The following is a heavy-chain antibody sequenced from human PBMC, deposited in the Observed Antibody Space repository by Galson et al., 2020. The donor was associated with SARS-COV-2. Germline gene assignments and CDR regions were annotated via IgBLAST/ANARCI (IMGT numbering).Heavy chain of an antibody. Sequence: SETLSLTCAVSGGSFSSSYHYWPCIRQPPGKGLEWIGSFSYDGNTSSNSSLKIRVPISVYTAKNPLSLNLNSVTAAGTAIYYCARRSHCLNTTDCSTRWGTGIMVTVSS. CDR1: GGSFSSSYHY. V-gene: IGHV4-39*07. CDR3: ARRSHCLNTTDCSTR. J-gene: IGHJ4*02. D-gene: IGHD2-2*02. CDR2: FSYDGNT.